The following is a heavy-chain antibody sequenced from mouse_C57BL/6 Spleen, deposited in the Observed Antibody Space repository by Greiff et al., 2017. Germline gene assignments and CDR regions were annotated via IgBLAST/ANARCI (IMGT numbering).Heavy chain of an antibody. J-gene: IGHJ3*01. CDR3: ARRGYSNIFAY. Sequence: QVKLQQSGTELVKPGASVKLSCTASGYTFTSYWMHWVQQRPGQGLEWIGTINPSNGGTTYNEKFKSKATLTVDKSSSTAYMQLSRLTSEDTAVYYCARRGYSNIFAYWGQGTLGTVSA. D-gene: IGHD2-5*01. CDR1: GYTFTSYW. CDR2: INPSNGGT. V-gene: IGHV1-53*01.